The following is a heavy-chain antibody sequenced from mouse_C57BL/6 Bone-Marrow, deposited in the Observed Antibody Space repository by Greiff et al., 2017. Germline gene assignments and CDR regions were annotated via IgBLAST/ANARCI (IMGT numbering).Heavy chain of an antibody. D-gene: IGHD1-1*01. V-gene: IGHV1-61*01. J-gene: IGHJ1*03. CDR3: ARSGYYGSRWYFDV. CDR2: IYPSDSET. Sequence: VQLQQPGAELVRPGSSVKLSCKASGYTFISYWMDWVKQRPGQGLEWIGNIYPSDSETHYNQKFKDKATLTVDKSSSTAYMQLSSLTSEDSAVYYCARSGYYGSRWYFDVWGTGTTVTVSS. CDR1: GYTFISYW.